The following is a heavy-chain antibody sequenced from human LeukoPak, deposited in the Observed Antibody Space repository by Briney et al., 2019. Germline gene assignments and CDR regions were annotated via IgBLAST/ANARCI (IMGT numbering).Heavy chain of an antibody. CDR3: ARQKKTSAYYDFWSGYPDWFDP. CDR2: INTSGST. CDR1: GGSISSYY. D-gene: IGHD3-3*01. Sequence: SETLSLTCTVSGGSISSYYWSWIRQPAGKGLEWIGRINTSGSTNYNPSLKSRVTMSVDTSKNQLSLKLSSVTAADTAVYYCARQKKTSAYYDFWSGYPDWFDPWGQGTLVTVSS. J-gene: IGHJ5*02. V-gene: IGHV4-4*07.